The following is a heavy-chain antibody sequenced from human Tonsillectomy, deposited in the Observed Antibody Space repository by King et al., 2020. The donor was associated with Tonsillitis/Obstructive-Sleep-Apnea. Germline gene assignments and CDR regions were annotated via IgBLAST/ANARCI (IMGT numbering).Heavy chain of an antibody. CDR3: AKDQAAGGGNTYCPHYFDS. V-gene: IGHV3-23*04. D-gene: IGHD3-16*01. J-gene: IGHJ4*02. CDR1: GFSFNDYA. CDR2: ISGSGGAT. Sequence: VQLVDSGGGLVQPGGSLRLSCAASGFSFNDYAMTWVRQAPGKGLEWVSAISGSGGATYYADSVKGRFTISRDNSKNTVYLQMNSLTAEDTAVYYWAKDQAAGGGNTYCPHYFDSWGQGTLVTVSS.